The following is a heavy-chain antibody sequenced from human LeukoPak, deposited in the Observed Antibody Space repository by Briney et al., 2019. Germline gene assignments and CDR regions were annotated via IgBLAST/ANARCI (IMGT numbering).Heavy chain of an antibody. V-gene: IGHV3-21*01. CDR2: ISSSSSYI. D-gene: IGHD2-2*01. J-gene: IGHJ4*02. Sequence: GGSLRLSCAASGFTFSSCSMNWVRQAPGKGLEWVSSISSSSSYIYYADSVKGRFTISRDNAKNSLYLQMNSLRAEDTAVYYCARERVIVVVPAATFDYWGQGTLVTVSS. CDR3: ARERVIVVVPAATFDY. CDR1: GFTFSSCS.